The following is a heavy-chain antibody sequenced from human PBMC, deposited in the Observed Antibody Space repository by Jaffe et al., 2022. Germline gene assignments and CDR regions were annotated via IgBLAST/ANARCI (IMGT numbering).Heavy chain of an antibody. Sequence: VKVVQSGPEVKRPGASVEVSCETSGYSFGDYYIHWMRQAPGQGLEWVGWINPKTGVTSYKQKFWGRVIMTRDTRINTVYMEVRRLRSDDTAVYFCARDDIRPAGSANAHYDYWGQGTLVTVSS. CDR3: ARDDIRPAGSANAHYDY. V-gene: IGHV1-2*02. CDR1: GYSFGDYY. CDR2: INPKTGVT. J-gene: IGHJ4*02. D-gene: IGHD3-16*01.